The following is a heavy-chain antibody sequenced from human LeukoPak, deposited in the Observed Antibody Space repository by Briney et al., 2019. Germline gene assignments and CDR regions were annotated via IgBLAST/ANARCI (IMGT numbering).Heavy chain of an antibody. Sequence: GGSLRLSCAASGFTFSSYAMSWVRQAPGKGLEWVSSISSSSSYIYYADSVKGRFTISRDNAKNSLYLQMNSLRAEDTAVYYCARGAGGAFDYWGQGTLVTVSS. J-gene: IGHJ4*02. CDR3: ARGAGGAFDY. CDR1: GFTFSSYA. CDR2: ISSSSSYI. V-gene: IGHV3-21*01. D-gene: IGHD3-10*01.